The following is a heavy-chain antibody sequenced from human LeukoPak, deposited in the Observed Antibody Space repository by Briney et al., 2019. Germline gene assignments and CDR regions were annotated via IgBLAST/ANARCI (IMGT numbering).Heavy chain of an antibody. D-gene: IGHD4-11*01. CDR1: GFTFSSYA. CDR3: AKDLHDYSNPYYFDY. V-gene: IGHV3-30*02. CDR2: IRYDGSNK. J-gene: IGHJ4*02. Sequence: GGSLRLSCAASGFTFSSYAMHWVRQAPGKGLERVAFIRYDGSNKYYADSVKGRFTISRDNSKNTLYLQMNSLRAEDTAVYYCAKDLHDYSNPYYFDYWGQGTLVTVSS.